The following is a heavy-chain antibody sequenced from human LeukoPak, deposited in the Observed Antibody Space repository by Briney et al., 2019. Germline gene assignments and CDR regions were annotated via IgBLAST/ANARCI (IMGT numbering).Heavy chain of an antibody. J-gene: IGHJ6*04. CDR3: ANTGITMFGGV. Sequence: PGGSLRLSCAASGFTFSSYEMNWVRQAPGKGLEWVSYISSSGSTIYYADSVKGRFTISRDNAKNSLYLQMNCQRADDTAVYYCANTGITMFGGVWGKGTTVTISS. D-gene: IGHD3-10*02. CDR1: GFTFSSYE. V-gene: IGHV3-48*03. CDR2: ISSSGSTI.